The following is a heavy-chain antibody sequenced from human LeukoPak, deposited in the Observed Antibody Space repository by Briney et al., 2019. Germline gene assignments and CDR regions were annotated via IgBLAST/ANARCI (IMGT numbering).Heavy chain of an antibody. CDR2: IKQDGSEK. Sequence: GGSLRLSCAASGFTFSGYWMSWVRQAPGKGLEWVANIKQDGSEKYYVDSVKGRFTISRDNAKNSLYLQMNSLRAEDTAVYYCARSYGGYDAFDIWGQGTMVTVSS. CDR1: GFTFSGYW. CDR3: ARSYGGYDAFDI. V-gene: IGHV3-7*01. D-gene: IGHD4/OR15-4a*01. J-gene: IGHJ3*02.